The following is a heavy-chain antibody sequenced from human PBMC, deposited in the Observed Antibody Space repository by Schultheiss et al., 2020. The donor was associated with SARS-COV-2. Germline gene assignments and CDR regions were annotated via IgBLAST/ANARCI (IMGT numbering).Heavy chain of an antibody. Sequence: GGSLRLSCAASGFTFSSYGMHWVRQAPGKGLEWVGRIKSKTDGGTTDYAAPVKGRFTISRDDSKNTLYLQMNSLKTEDTAVYYCTIDYGDYEGADYWGQGTLVTVSS. CDR3: TIDYGDYEGADY. CDR2: IKSKTDGGTT. J-gene: IGHJ4*02. D-gene: IGHD4-17*01. CDR1: GFTFSSYG. V-gene: IGHV3-15*01.